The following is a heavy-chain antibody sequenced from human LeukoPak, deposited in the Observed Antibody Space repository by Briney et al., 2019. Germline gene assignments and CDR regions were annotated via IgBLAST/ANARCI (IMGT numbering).Heavy chain of an antibody. D-gene: IGHD7-27*01. Sequence: ASVKVSCKASVYTFISYGISWVRQAPGQGLEWMGWISAYNGHTFYGQKLQGRVTMTTDTSTSTAYMELRSPRSDDTAVYFCARDLSSNWGYDYYYGMDVWGQGTTVTVSS. CDR1: VYTFISYG. V-gene: IGHV1-18*01. CDR2: ISAYNGHT. J-gene: IGHJ6*02. CDR3: ARDLSSNWGYDYYYGMDV.